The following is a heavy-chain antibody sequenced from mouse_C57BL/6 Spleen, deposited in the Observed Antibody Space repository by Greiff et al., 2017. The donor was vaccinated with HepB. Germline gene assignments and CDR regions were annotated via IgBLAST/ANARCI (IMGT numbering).Heavy chain of an antibody. D-gene: IGHD3-3*01. Sequence: EVQLQQSGPELVKPGASVKISCKASGYTFTDYNMDWVKQSHGKSLEWIGDINPNNGGTNYNQKFKGKATFTVDKSSSTAYMELRSLTSEDTAVYYCARGEGVGAMDYWGQGTSVTVSS. CDR1: GYTFTDYN. CDR2: INPNNGGT. J-gene: IGHJ4*01. CDR3: ARGEGVGAMDY. V-gene: IGHV1-18*01.